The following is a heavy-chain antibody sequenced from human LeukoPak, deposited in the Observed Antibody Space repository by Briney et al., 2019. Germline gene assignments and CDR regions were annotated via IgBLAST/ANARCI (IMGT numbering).Heavy chain of an antibody. CDR2: IRGSGGST. CDR3: AQRPDSSGYYDY. J-gene: IGHJ4*02. Sequence: PGGSLRLSCAASGFTFSSYAMSWVRQAPGKGLEWVSAIRGSGGSTYYADSVKGRFTISRDNSKNTLYLQMNSLRAEDTAVYYCAQRPDSSGYYDYWGQGTLVTVSS. CDR1: GFTFSSYA. D-gene: IGHD3-22*01. V-gene: IGHV3-23*01.